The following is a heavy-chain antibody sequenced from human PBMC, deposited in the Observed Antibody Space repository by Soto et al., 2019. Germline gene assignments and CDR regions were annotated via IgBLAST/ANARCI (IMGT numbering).Heavy chain of an antibody. CDR1: GGSITDYS. D-gene: IGHD2-21*02. V-gene: IGHV4-4*07. CDR2: IFSSGST. J-gene: IGHJ5*02. CDR3: ARDQGVVVTADNWFDP. Sequence: ASETLSLTCTVSGGSITDYSWVWIRQPAGKGLEWIGRIFSSGSTNYNPSLKGRITMSLDTSKNQFSLKLNSATATDTAVYFCARDQGVVVTADNWFDPWGQVILVTFSS.